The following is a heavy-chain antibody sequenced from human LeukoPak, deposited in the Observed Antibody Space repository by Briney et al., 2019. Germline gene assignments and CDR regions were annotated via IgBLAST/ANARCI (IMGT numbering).Heavy chain of an antibody. D-gene: IGHD3-3*01. CDR3: ARGTWRYYFDY. Sequence: PSQTLSLTCTVSGGSISSGSYYWSWIRQPAGKGLEWIGRIYTSGSTNYNPSLKSRVTISVDTSKNQFSPKLSSVTAADTAVYYCARGTWRYYFDYWGQGTLVTVSS. CDR1: GGSISSGSYY. J-gene: IGHJ4*02. V-gene: IGHV4-61*02. CDR2: IYTSGST.